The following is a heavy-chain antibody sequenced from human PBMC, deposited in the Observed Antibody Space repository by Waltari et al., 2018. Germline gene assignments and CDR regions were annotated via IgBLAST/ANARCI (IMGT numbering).Heavy chain of an antibody. J-gene: IGHJ6*02. D-gene: IGHD3-22*01. Sequence: QVQLVESGGGVVQPGRSLRLSCAASEFTFSSYAMHWVRQAPGKGLGWVAVISYNERNIYYVDSVKGRFTISRDNSKKMLYLQMNNLRPEDTAVYYCARDYCDRTNCHGMDVWGQGTTVTVSS. CDR2: ISYNERNI. CDR1: EFTFSSYA. CDR3: ARDYCDRTNCHGMDV. V-gene: IGHV3-30*04.